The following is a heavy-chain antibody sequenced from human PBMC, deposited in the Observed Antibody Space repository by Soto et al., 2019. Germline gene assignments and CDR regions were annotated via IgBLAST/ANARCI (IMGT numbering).Heavy chain of an antibody. CDR1: GYTFTSYD. J-gene: IGHJ4*02. Sequence: ASVKVSCKASGYTFTSYDINWVRQSTGQGLEWMGWMNPNSGNTGYAQKFQGRVTMTRNTSISTAYMELSSLRSEDTAVYYCASAGEAAVAGIVGEIWGQGTLVTVSS. V-gene: IGHV1-8*01. CDR2: MNPNSGNT. CDR3: ASAGEAAVAGIVGEI. D-gene: IGHD6-19*01.